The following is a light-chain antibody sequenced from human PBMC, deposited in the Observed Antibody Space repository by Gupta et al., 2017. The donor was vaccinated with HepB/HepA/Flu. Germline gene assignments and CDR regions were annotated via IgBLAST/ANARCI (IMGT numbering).Light chain of an antibody. CDR2: DVS. CDR3: SSYTSSSTLEV. V-gene: IGLV2-14*01. J-gene: IGLJ2*01. CDR1: SSDVGGYNY. Sequence: QSALTQPASVSGSPGQSITLSCTGTSSDVGGYNYVSWYQQHPGKAPKLMIYDVSNRPSGVSNRFSGSKSGNTASLTISGLQAEDEADYYCSSYTSSSTLEVFGGGTKLTAL.